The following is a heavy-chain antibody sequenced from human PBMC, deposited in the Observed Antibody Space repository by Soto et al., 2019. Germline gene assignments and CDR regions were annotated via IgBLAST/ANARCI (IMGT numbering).Heavy chain of an antibody. V-gene: IGHV3-30-3*01. CDR1: GFTFSSYA. Sequence: GGSLRLSCAASGFTFSSYAMHWVRQAPGKGLEWVAVISYDGSNKYYAVSVKGRFTISRDNSKNTLYLQMNSLRAEDTAVYYCARDRPFDIWGQGTMVTVS. CDR2: ISYDGSNK. CDR3: ARDRPFDI. J-gene: IGHJ3*02.